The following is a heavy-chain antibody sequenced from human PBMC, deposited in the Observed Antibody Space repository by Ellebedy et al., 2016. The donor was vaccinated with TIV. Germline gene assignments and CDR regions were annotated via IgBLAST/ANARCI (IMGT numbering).Heavy chain of an antibody. D-gene: IGHD3-22*01. CDR1: GGTFSSHA. J-gene: IGHJ4*02. CDR2: IIPILGIA. CDR3: ARSKNYYDSSGYPDY. V-gene: IGHV1-69*04. Sequence: ASVKVSCKASGGTFSSHAISWVRQAPGQGLEWMGRIIPILGIANYAQKLQGRVTMTTDTSTSTAYMELRSLRSDDTAVYYCARSKNYYDSSGYPDYWGQGTLVTVSS.